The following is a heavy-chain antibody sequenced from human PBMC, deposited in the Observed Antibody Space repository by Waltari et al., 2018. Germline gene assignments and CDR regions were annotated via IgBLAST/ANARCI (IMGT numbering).Heavy chain of an antibody. CDR1: GYTFPSYD. CDR2: MNPNSGNT. J-gene: IGHJ4*02. CDR3: ARGPDYDILTGYYYYFDY. V-gene: IGHV1-8*01. D-gene: IGHD3-9*01. Sequence: QVQLVQSVAAVKKPGASVKVSCKASGYTFPSYDLTWVRQATGHGLEWMGWMNPNSGNTGYAQKFQGRVTMTRNTSISTAYMELSSLRSEDTAVYYCARGPDYDILTGYYYYFDYWGQGTLVTVSS.